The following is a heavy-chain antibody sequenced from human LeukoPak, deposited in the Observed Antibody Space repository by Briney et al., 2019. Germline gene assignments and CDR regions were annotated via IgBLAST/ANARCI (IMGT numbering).Heavy chain of an antibody. CDR2: IYYSGST. Sequence: PSETLSLTCTVSGGSISSYYWSWIRQPPGKGLEWIGYIYYSGSTNYNPSLKSRVTISVDTSKNQFSLKLSSVTAADTAVYYCARRDIVVVPAKNDAFDIWGQGTMVTVSS. J-gene: IGHJ3*02. V-gene: IGHV4-59*01. CDR3: ARRDIVVVPAKNDAFDI. CDR1: GGSISSYY. D-gene: IGHD2-2*01.